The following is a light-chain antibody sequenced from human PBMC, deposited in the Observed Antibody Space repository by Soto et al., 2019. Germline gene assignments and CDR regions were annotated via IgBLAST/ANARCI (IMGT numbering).Light chain of an antibody. Sequence: QSALTQPASVSGSPGQTITIYCTGTSSDVGGYNYVSWYQQYPGKAPKLLTYEVTNRHSGVSNRFSGSKSGNVASLTISGLQAEDEADYYCSSYTSTNTPVVFGRGTKLTVL. J-gene: IGLJ2*01. V-gene: IGLV2-14*01. CDR3: SSYTSTNTPVV. CDR2: EVT. CDR1: SSDVGGYNY.